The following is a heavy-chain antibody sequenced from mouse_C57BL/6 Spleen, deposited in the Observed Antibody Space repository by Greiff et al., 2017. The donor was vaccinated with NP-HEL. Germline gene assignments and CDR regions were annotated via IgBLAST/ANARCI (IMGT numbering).Heavy chain of an antibody. CDR3: ARYYDYDDWYFDV. CDR2: INPYNGGT. D-gene: IGHD2-4*01. V-gene: IGHV1-19*01. Sequence: VQLQQSGPVLVKPGASVKMSCKASGYTFTDYYMNWVKQSHGKSLEWIGVINPYNGGTSYNQKFKGKATLTVDKSSSTAYMELNSLTSEDSAVYYWARYYDYDDWYFDVWGTGTTVTVSS. J-gene: IGHJ1*03. CDR1: GYTFTDYY.